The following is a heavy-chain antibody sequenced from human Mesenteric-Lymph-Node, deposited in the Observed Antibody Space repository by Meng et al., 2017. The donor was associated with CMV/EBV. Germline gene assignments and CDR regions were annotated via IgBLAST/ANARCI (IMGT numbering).Heavy chain of an antibody. CDR3: ARAMVIAATSIWAFDI. V-gene: IGHV1-69*10. CDR2: IIPFLGIT. Sequence: SVKVSCKASEGTFNSFAISWVRQAPGQGLEWMGGIIPFLGITNDAQKFQGRVTITADKYTTTAYMEVSSLTSEDTAVYYCARAMVIAATSIWAFDIWGQGTMVTVSS. CDR1: EGTFNSFA. J-gene: IGHJ3*02. D-gene: IGHD2-15*01.